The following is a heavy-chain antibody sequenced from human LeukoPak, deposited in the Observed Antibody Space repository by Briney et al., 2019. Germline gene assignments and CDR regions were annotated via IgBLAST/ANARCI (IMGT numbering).Heavy chain of an antibody. CDR1: TYAITSGNS. J-gene: IGHJ4*02. CDR3: ARDGVGATTSNDY. D-gene: IGHD1-26*01. V-gene: IGHV4-38-2*02. CDR2: IYHRAGT. Sequence: SETLSLTCTVSTYAITSGNSWGWVRQPPGKALEWIGSIYHRAGTSYSSPSLKSRLTILVDTSKNQFSLSLTSVTAADTAVYYCARDGVGATTSNDYWGQGTLVTVSS.